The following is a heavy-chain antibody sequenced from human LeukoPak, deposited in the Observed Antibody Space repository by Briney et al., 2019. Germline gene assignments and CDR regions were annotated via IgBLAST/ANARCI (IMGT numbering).Heavy chain of an antibody. CDR1: GYTFTSYY. J-gene: IGHJ3*02. CDR3: ARYGFSSVWQGGWHAFDI. V-gene: IGHV1-46*01. D-gene: IGHD6-25*01. CDR2: IHPTVGDT. Sequence: ASVKVSCMASGYTFTSYYLHWVRQAPGQGLEWMGIIHPTVGDTTYAQKFQGRVTMTRDMSTGTVYMDLSSLRSEDTAVYYCARYGFSSVWQGGWHAFDIWGQGTTVTVSS.